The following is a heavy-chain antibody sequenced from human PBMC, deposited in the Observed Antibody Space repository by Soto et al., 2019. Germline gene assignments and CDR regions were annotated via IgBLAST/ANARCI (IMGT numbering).Heavy chain of an antibody. CDR3: AKDLGHGGRGAFDI. D-gene: IGHD3-16*01. CDR1: GFTFSSYG. V-gene: IGHV3-30*18. CDR2: ISYDGSNK. J-gene: IGHJ3*02. Sequence: QVQLVESGGGVVQPGRSLRLSCAASGFTFSSYGMHWVRQAPGKGLGWVAVISYDGSNKYYADSVKGRFTISRDNSKNTLYLQMNSLRDEDTAVYYCAKDLGHGGRGAFDIWGQGTMVTVSS.